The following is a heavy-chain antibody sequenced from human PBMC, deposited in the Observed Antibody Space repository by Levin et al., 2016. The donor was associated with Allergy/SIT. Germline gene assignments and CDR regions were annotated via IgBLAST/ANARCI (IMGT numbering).Heavy chain of an antibody. CDR2: ISSSGSTI. CDR3: ARRGYYYDSSGPDY. D-gene: IGHD3-22*01. V-gene: IGHV3-11*01. Sequence: GESLKISCAASGFTFSDYYMSWIRQAPGKGLEWVSYISSSGSTIYYADSVKGRFTISRDNAKNSLYLQMNSLRAEDTAVYYCARRGYYYDSSGPDYWGQGTLVTVSS. CDR1: GFTFSDYY. J-gene: IGHJ4*02.